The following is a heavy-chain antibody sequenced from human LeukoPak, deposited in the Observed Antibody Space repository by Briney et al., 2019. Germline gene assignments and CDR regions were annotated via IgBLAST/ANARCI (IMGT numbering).Heavy chain of an antibody. D-gene: IGHD6-6*01. CDR3: ASLYSSSSPLNDY. CDR2: IIPILGIA. V-gene: IGHV1-69*04. Sequence: SVKVSCKASGGTFSSYAISWVRQAPGQGLEWMGRIIPILGIANYAQKFQGRVTITADKPTSTAYMELSSLRSEDTAVYYCASLYSSSSPLNDYWGQGTLVTVSS. J-gene: IGHJ4*02. CDR1: GGTFSSYA.